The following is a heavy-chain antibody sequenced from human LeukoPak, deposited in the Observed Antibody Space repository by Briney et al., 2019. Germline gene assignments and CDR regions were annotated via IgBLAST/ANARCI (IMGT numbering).Heavy chain of an antibody. Sequence: GGSLRLSCAVSGFIFSNYAMHWVRQAPGKGLEWVAVTAYDGSNEYYADSVKGRFTISRDNSKNTLNLQMNSLRAEDTAVYYCARAPKSCSSSRCYAGAVDYWGQGTLVTVSS. D-gene: IGHD2-2*01. J-gene: IGHJ4*02. CDR1: GFIFSNYA. CDR2: TAYDGSNE. V-gene: IGHV3-30*04. CDR3: ARAPKSCSSSRCYAGAVDY.